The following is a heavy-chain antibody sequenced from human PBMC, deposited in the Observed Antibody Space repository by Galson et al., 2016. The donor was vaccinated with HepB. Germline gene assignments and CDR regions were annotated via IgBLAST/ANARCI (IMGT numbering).Heavy chain of an antibody. D-gene: IGHD6-6*01. CDR1: GFSLSTSGVG. CDR2: IYWDDDR. J-gene: IGHJ3*02. CDR3: ARHAVASRLGSLGAFDI. V-gene: IGHV2-5*02. Sequence: PALVKPTQTLTLTCSFSGFSLSTSGVGVGWIRQPPGKALEWLALIYWDDDRRYSPSLKSRLTITKDTPKNQVVLTMTTMDPVDTATYFRARHAVASRLGSLGAFDIWGQGTMVTVSS.